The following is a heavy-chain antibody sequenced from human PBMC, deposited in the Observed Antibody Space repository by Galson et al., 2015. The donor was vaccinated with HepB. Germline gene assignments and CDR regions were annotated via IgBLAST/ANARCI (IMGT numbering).Heavy chain of an antibody. CDR1: GFTFSSYS. D-gene: IGHD5-18*01. CDR2: ITSSSSTI. Sequence: SLRLSCAASGFTFSSYSMNWVRQAPGKGLEWVSYITSSSSTIYYADSVKGRFTISRDNAKNSLFLQMNSLRDEDTAVYFCARGAEGGDSYHYDYFDYWGQGTLVTVSS. V-gene: IGHV3-48*02. J-gene: IGHJ4*02. CDR3: ARGAEGGDSYHYDYFDY.